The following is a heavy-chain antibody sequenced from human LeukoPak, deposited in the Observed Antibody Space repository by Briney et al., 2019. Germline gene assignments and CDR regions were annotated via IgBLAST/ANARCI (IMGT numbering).Heavy chain of an antibody. D-gene: IGHD3-22*01. Sequence: PGGSLRLSCEASGFTLRGYGVHWVRQAPGKGLEWVAVMSEDGVTTYYADSVNGRFTISRDNSKNTLYLQMNSLRPEDTAVYYCAQAVVVIRGHYFDSWGLGTLVTVSS. CDR3: AQAVVVIRGHYFDS. V-gene: IGHV3-30*18. CDR2: MSEDGVTT. CDR1: GFTLRGYG. J-gene: IGHJ4*02.